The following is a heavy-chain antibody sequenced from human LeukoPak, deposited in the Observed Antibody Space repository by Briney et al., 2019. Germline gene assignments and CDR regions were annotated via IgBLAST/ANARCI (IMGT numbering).Heavy chain of an antibody. CDR1: GYTFTSYG. CDR3: ARDLTHRRYYDNSGYQIVPAF. CDR2: ISAYNGYT. D-gene: IGHD3-22*01. V-gene: IGHV1-18*01. Sequence: ASVKVSCKASGYTFTSYGISWVRRAPGQGLEWMGWISAYNGYTNYAQKLQGRVTMTRDTSTSTAYLDLRSLRSDDTAVYYCARDLTHRRYYDNSGYQIVPAFWGQGTLVTVSS. J-gene: IGHJ4*02.